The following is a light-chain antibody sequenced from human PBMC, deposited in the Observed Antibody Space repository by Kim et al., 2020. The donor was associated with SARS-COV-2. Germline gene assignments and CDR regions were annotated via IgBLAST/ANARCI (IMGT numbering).Light chain of an antibody. Sequence: YPGERASISCRASQTVSSSYLAWYQQIPGQAPRLRMYGASSRATGIPDRFSGSGSGTDFTLTISRLEPEDFAVYYCQQYSSSPPYTFGQGTKLEI. V-gene: IGKV3-20*01. CDR3: QQYSSSPPYT. CDR2: GAS. CDR1: QTVSSSY. J-gene: IGKJ2*01.